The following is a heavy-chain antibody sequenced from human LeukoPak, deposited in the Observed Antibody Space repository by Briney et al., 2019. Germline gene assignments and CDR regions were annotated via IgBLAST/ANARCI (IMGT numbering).Heavy chain of an antibody. D-gene: IGHD5-12*01. V-gene: IGHV4-39*07. CDR2: IYYSGST. Sequence: PSETLSLTCTVSGGSVSISSYYWGWIRQPPGKGLEWIGSIYYSGSTYYNPSLKSRVTISVDTSKNQFSLKLSSVTAADTAVYCCVRYHSGYDDYWGQGTLVTVSS. CDR3: VRYHSGYDDY. J-gene: IGHJ4*02. CDR1: GGSVSISSYY.